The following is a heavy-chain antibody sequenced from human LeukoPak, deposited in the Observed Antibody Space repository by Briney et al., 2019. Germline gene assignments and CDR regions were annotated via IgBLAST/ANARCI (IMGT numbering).Heavy chain of an antibody. CDR3: ARAPGATRWFDP. V-gene: IGHV1-3*01. D-gene: IGHD1-26*01. Sequence: ASVKVSCKASGYTFTSYAMHWVRQAPGQRLEWMGWINAGNGNTKYSQKFQGRVTITRDTSASTAYMELNSLRSEDTAVYYCARAPGATRWFDPWGQGTLVTVSS. CDR1: GYTFTSYA. J-gene: IGHJ5*02. CDR2: INAGNGNT.